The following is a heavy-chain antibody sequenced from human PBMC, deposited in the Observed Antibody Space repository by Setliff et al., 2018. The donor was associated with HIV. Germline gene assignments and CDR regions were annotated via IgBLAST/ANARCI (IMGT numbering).Heavy chain of an antibody. CDR3: ATQPPAALSYFDY. CDR1: GFTFSTYW. J-gene: IGHJ4*02. D-gene: IGHD2-2*01. CDR2: IRQDGSEK. Sequence: LRLSCAASGFTFSTYWMNWVRQAPGKGLEWVANIRQDGSEKYYVDSVKGRFTISRDNAKNSLYLQMNSLRAEDTAVYYCATQPPAALSYFDYWGQGTVVTVSS. V-gene: IGHV3-7*01.